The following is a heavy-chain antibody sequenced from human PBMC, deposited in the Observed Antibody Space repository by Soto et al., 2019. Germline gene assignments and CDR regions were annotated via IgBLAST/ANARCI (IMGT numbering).Heavy chain of an antibody. J-gene: IGHJ6*02. V-gene: IGHV3-21*01. CDR3: ARETLDYYYGMDV. Sequence: EVQLVESGGGLVKPGGSLRLSCAASGFTFSSYSMNWVRQAPGKGLEWVSSISSSSSYIYYADSVKGRFTISRDNAKNSLYLQMNSLTVEDTAVYYCARETLDYYYGMDVWGQGTTVTVSS. CDR1: GFTFSSYS. CDR2: ISSSSSYI.